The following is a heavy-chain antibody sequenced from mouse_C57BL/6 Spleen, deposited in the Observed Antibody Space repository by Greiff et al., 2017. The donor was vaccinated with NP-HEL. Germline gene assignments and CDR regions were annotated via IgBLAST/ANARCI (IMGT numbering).Heavy chain of an antibody. D-gene: IGHD3-2*02. Sequence: EVKVVESGEGLVKPGGSLKLSCAASGFTFSSYAMSWVRQTPEKRLEWVAYISSGGDYLYYADTVKGRFTISRDNARNTLYLQMSSLKSEDTAMYYCTRSSGYYFDYWGQGTTLTVSS. CDR2: ISSGGDYL. CDR3: TRSSGYYFDY. V-gene: IGHV5-9-1*02. CDR1: GFTFSSYA. J-gene: IGHJ2*01.